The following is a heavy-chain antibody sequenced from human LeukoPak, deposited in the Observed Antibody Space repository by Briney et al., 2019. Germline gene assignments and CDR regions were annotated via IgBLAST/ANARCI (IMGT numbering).Heavy chain of an antibody. D-gene: IGHD1-26*01. J-gene: IGHJ4*02. Sequence: ASVKVSCKASGYTFTGYYIHWLRQAPGQGLEWMGWINPPSGYTNYAPKFQGRVTMTRDTTITTASMELRRLRSDDTAMYYCARENSGTYSFDSWGQGTLVAVSS. V-gene: IGHV1-2*02. CDR2: INPPSGYT. CDR3: ARENSGTYSFDS. CDR1: GYTFTGYY.